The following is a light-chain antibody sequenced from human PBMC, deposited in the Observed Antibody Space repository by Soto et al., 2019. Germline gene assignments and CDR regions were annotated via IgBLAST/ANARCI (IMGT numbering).Light chain of an antibody. J-gene: IGLJ1*01. Sequence: QSVLTQPASVSGSPGQSITISCTGTSSDVGAYDYVSWYQQHPGRAPKLMIYEVSNRPSGVSNRFSGSKSGSTASLTISGLQAEDEADDYCSSYTSSSTGENVFGTGTKLTVL. V-gene: IGLV2-14*01. CDR1: SSDVGAYDY. CDR3: SSYTSSSTGENV. CDR2: EVS.